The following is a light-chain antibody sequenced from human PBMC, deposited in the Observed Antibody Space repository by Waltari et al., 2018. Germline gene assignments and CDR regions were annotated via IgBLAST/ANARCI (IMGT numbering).Light chain of an antibody. CDR2: GNS. Sequence: QSGLTQPPSVSGAPGQRVTISCTGSSSNIGAGYDVHWYQLLPGTAPKLLIYGNSNRPSAVPDRFSGSKSGTSASLAITGLQAEDEADYYCQSYDSSLSGSIFGGGTKLTVL. J-gene: IGLJ2*01. V-gene: IGLV1-40*01. CDR1: SSNIGAGYD. CDR3: QSYDSSLSGSI.